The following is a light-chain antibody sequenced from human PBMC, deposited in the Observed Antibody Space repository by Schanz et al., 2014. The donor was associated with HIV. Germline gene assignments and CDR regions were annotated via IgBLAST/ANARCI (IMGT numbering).Light chain of an antibody. CDR2: DTN. V-gene: IGLV7-46*01. J-gene: IGLJ2*01. Sequence: QAVVTQESSLTVSPGGTVTLTCGSSTGAVTSGHYAYWFQQKPGQAPRTLIHDTNNRHSWTPARFSGSLLGGKAALTLSGVQPEDEAEYYCLLYYGGAQLVFGGGTKLTVL. CDR3: LLYYGGAQLV. CDR1: TGAVTSGHY.